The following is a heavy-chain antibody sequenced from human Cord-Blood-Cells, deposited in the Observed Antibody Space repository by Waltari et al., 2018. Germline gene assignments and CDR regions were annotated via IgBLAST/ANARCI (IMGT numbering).Heavy chain of an antibody. J-gene: IGHJ3*02. D-gene: IGHD2-2*01. Sequence: QVQLVQSGAEVKKPGASVKVSCKASGYTFTSHAMHWVRQAPGQRLEGMGWINAGNGNTKYSQKFQGRVTITRDTSASTAYMELSSLRSEDTAVYYCARVYCSSTSCYAFDIWGQGTMVTVSS. CDR1: GYTFTSHA. V-gene: IGHV1-3*01. CDR2: INAGNGNT. CDR3: ARVYCSSTSCYAFDI.